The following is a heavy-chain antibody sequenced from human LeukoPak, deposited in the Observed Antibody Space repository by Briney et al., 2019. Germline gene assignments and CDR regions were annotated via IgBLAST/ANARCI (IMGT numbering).Heavy chain of an antibody. Sequence: SETLSLTCTVSGGSISSSSYYWGWIRQPPGKGLEWIGSIYYSGSTYYNPSLKSRVTISVDTSKNQFSLKLSSVTAADTAVYYCARQGITMVRGASDYWGQGTLVTISS. J-gene: IGHJ4*02. V-gene: IGHV4-39*01. D-gene: IGHD3-10*01. CDR1: GGSISSSSYY. CDR3: ARQGITMVRGASDY. CDR2: IYYSGST.